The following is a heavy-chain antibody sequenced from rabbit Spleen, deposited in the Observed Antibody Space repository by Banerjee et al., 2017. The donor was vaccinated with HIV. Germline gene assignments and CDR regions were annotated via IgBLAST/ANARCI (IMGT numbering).Heavy chain of an antibody. CDR1: GLSFSSSYW. J-gene: IGHJ4*01. D-gene: IGHD8-1*01. V-gene: IGHV1S45*01. CDR2: IYTGSGNT. Sequence: EESGGDLVKPEGSLTLTCTASGLSFSSSYWICWVRQAPGKGLEWIACIYTGSGNTYYANWAKGRFTVSKTSSTTVTLQMTSLTGADTATYFCARDGAGGSYFALWGPGTLVTVS. CDR3: ARDGAGGSYFAL.